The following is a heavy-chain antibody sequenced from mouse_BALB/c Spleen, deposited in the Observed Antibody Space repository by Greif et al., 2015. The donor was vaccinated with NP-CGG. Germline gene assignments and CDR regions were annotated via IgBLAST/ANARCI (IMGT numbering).Heavy chain of an antibody. V-gene: IGHV1-4*01. Sequence: VQLQESGAELARPGASVKMSCKTSGYTFTSYTMHWVKQRPGQGLEWIGYINPSSGYTNYNQKFKDKSTLTADKSSSTAYMQLSSLTSEDSSVYYCARGGPYYFDYWGQGTTLTVSS. J-gene: IGHJ2*01. D-gene: IGHD3-3*01. CDR1: GYTFTSYT. CDR2: INPSSGYT. CDR3: ARGGPYYFDY.